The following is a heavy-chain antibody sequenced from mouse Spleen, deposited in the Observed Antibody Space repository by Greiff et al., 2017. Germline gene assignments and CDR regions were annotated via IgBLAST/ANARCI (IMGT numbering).Heavy chain of an antibody. Sequence: QVQLQQSGPELVKPGASVKISCKASGYAFSSSWMNWVKQRPGKGLEWIGRIYPGDGDTNYNGKFKGKATLTADKSSSTAYMQLSSLTSEDSAVYFCARKYGDYDAMDYGGQGTSVTVSS. CDR2: IYPGDGDT. J-gene: IGHJ4*01. V-gene: IGHV1-82*01. D-gene: IGHD2-13*01. CDR1: GYAFSSSW. CDR3: ARKYGDYDAMDY.